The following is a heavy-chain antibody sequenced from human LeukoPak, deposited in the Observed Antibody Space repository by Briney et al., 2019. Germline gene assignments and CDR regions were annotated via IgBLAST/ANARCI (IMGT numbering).Heavy chain of an antibody. CDR1: GYSFNSHH. CDR3: ARAPNGGLPGGY. Sequence: ASVKVSCKTSGYSFNSHHVHWVRQAPGQGLEWMGMINPSGGSATYAQKFQYRVTMTTDTSTGTVYMDLRSLTSKDTAVYYCARAPNGGLPGGYWGQGTQVTVST. J-gene: IGHJ4*02. V-gene: IGHV1-46*02. CDR2: INPSGGSA. D-gene: IGHD7-27*01.